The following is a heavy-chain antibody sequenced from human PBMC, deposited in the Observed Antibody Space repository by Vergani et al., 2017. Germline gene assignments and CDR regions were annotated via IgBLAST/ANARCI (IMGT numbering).Heavy chain of an antibody. CDR1: GFPFSSYW. V-gene: IGHV3-7*01. Sequence: EVQLVESGGGLVQPGGSLRLSCAASGFPFSSYWMSWVRQAPGKGLEWVANIKQDGSEKYYVDSVKGRFTISRDNAKNSLYLQMNSLRAEDTAVYYCARDVAGCSSTSCDSRFDPGGQGTLVTVSS. CDR2: IKQDGSEK. D-gene: IGHD2-2*01. J-gene: IGHJ5*02. CDR3: ARDVAGCSSTSCDSRFDP.